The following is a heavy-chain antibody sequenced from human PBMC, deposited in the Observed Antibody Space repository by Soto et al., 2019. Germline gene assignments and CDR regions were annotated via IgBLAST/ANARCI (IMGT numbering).Heavy chain of an antibody. V-gene: IGHV3-23*01. D-gene: IGHD6-19*01. CDR3: AKDLLVVAGKGYFQH. CDR2: ISGSGDST. CDR1: GFTFSSYA. Sequence: EVQLLESGGGLVQPGGSLRLSCAASGFTFSSYAMTWVRQAPGKGLEWVSSISGSGDSTNYADSVKGRFTISRDNSKNTLYLQMNSLRAEDTAVYYCAKDLLVVAGKGYFQHWCQGTLVTVSS. J-gene: IGHJ1*01.